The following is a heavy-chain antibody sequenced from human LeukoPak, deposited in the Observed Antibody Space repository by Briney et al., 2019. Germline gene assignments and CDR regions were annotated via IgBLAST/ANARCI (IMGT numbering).Heavy chain of an antibody. D-gene: IGHD2-2*01. V-gene: IGHV3-7*01. CDR1: GFSFNTYW. CDR2: IKQDGSEK. CDR3: ARAGEDVVLGPAPVGGSPYNWFDP. Sequence: GGSLRLSCAVSGFSFNTYWMTWVRQTPGKGLEWVANIKQDGSEKYYVDSVKGRFTISRDNAKNSLYLQMNSLRPEDTAVYYCARAGEDVVLGPAPVGGSPYNWFDPWGQGTLVTVSS. J-gene: IGHJ5*02.